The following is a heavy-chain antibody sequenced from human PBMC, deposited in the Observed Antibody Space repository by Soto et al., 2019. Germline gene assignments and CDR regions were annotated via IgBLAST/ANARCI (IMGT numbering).Heavy chain of an antibody. V-gene: IGHV1-18*01. Sequence: QVQLVQSGAEVKKPGASVKVSCKASGYTFTSYGISWVRQAPGQGREWMGWISAYNGNTNYAQKHQGRGSMSAGPITSTECMELRSLGSDDRAVYYCASDSADLVVGGRNDCWGQGTLVAVAS. CDR1: GYTFTSYG. D-gene: IGHD2-15*01. J-gene: IGHJ4*02. CDR2: ISAYNGNT. CDR3: ASDSADLVVGGRNDC.